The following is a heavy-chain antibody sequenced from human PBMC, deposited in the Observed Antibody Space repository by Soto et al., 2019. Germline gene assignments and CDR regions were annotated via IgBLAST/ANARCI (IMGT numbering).Heavy chain of an antibody. Sequence: ASVKVSCKASGGTFSSYAISWVRQAPGQGLEWMGGIIPIFGTANYAQKFQGRVTITADESPSTAYMELSSLRSEDTAVYYCATRSPAPNGSGSYDYYYYYGMDVWGQGTTVTVSS. CDR3: ATRSPAPNGSGSYDYYYYYGMDV. J-gene: IGHJ6*02. V-gene: IGHV1-69*13. CDR1: GGTFSSYA. D-gene: IGHD3-10*01. CDR2: IIPIFGTA.